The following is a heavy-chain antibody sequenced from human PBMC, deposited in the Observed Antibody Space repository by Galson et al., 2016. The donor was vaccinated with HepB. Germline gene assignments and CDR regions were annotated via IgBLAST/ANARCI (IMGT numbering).Heavy chain of an antibody. CDR2: INPNSSGT. V-gene: IGHV1-2*02. CDR3: ARAGLRYFDWFSPYYFDY. D-gene: IGHD3-9*01. Sequence: CKASGYTFTGHYIHWVRQAPGQGLEWMGWINPNSSGTKFAVKFQGRVTVTRDTSTSIAYMELSRLRSDDTAVYFCARAGLRYFDWFSPYYFDYWGQGTLVTVSS. J-gene: IGHJ4*02. CDR1: GYTFTGHY.